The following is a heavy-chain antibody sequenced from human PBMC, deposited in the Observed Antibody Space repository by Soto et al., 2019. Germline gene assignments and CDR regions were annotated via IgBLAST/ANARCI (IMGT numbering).Heavy chain of an antibody. J-gene: IGHJ4*02. CDR3: ARDLAKGGGSAGFDY. Sequence: QIQLVQSGGGVKTPGASVKVSCTTSRYTFTSHGIAWVRQAPGQGLEWMGWISTFNGKTDYAQKFQGRVTMTWDTSISTAYMALTRLRSDDTAVYYCARDLAKGGGSAGFDYWGQGTLVTVSS. V-gene: IGHV1-18*01. CDR2: ISTFNGKT. CDR1: RYTFTSHG. D-gene: IGHD1-26*01.